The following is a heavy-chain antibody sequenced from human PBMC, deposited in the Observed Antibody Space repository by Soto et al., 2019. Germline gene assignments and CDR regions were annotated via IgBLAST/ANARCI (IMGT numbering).Heavy chain of an antibody. D-gene: IGHD1-26*01. CDR2: MYNTGST. CDR3: ARSLGSWHLYRFQ. V-gene: IGHV4-4*07. Sequence: SETLSLTCAVSGGSISSDYWIWIRQPSGKGLEWIGRMYNTGSTNYNPSLKSRVTMSIDTSKNQFSLNLGSVTAADTAVYYCARSLGSWHLYRFQ. CDR1: GGSISSDY. J-gene: IGHJ1*01.